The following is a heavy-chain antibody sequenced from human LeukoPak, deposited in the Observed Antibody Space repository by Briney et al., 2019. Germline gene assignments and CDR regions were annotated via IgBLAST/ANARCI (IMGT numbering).Heavy chain of an antibody. Sequence: ASVKVSCKASGYTFTSYYMHWVRQAPGQALEWMGIINPSGGSTRYAQKFQGRVTMTRDTSTSTVYMELSSLRSEDTAVYYCARDGNSIAVAGTGVYWGQGTLVTVSS. D-gene: IGHD6-19*01. CDR2: INPSGGST. J-gene: IGHJ4*02. V-gene: IGHV1-46*01. CDR1: GYTFTSYY. CDR3: ARDGNSIAVAGTGVY.